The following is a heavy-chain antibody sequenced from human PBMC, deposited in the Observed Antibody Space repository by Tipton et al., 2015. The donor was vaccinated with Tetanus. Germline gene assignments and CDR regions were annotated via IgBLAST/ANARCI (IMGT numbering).Heavy chain of an antibody. J-gene: IGHJ4*02. CDR3: ARVVIWFGAPPSHFDY. Sequence: VKPSQTLSLTCAVSGGSISSGGYSWSWIRQPPGKGLEWIGYIYHSGSTYYNPSLKSRVTISVDRSKNQFSLKLSSVTAADTAVYYCARVVIWFGAPPSHFDYWGQGTLVTVSS. D-gene: IGHD3-10*01. CDR1: GGSISSGGYS. V-gene: IGHV4-30-2*01. CDR2: IYHSGST.